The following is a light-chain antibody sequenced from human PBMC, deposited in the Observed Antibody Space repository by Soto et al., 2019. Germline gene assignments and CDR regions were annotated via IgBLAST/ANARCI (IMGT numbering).Light chain of an antibody. CDR1: QSVSSN. CDR2: GAS. CDR3: QQYKKWPWT. V-gene: IGKV3-15*01. Sequence: EIVMTQSPATLSVSPGERATLSCRASQSVSSNLAWYQQKPGQAPRLLIYGASTRATGIPARFSGSGSGTEFTLTITSLQSEDFAVYYCQQYKKWPWTFGQGTKVDNK. J-gene: IGKJ1*01.